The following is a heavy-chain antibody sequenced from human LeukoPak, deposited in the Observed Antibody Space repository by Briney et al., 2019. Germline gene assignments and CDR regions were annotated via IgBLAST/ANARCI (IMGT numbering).Heavy chain of an antibody. CDR1: GFTFSSYS. Sequence: GGSLRLSCAASGFTFSSYSMNWVRQAPGKGLEWVSSISSSSSYIYYADSVKGRFTISRDNAKNPLYLQMNSLRAEDTAVYYCARGSPPGLFDYWGQGTLVTVSS. D-gene: IGHD3-10*01. V-gene: IGHV3-21*01. CDR2: ISSSSSYI. J-gene: IGHJ4*02. CDR3: ARGSPPGLFDY.